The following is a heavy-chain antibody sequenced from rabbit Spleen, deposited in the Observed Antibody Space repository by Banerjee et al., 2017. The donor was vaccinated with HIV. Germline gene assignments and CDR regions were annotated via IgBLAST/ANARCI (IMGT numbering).Heavy chain of an antibody. J-gene: IGHJ6*01. CDR2: IDIGSSGFT. Sequence: QSLEESGGDLVQPGASLTLTCTASGVSFSSSSYMCWVRQAPGKGLEWIACIDIGSSGFTYFATWAKGRFTISKTSSTTVTLQMTRLTAADTATYFCARDTSSSFSSYGMDLWGPGTLVTVS. CDR1: GVSFSSSSY. D-gene: IGHD1-1*01. CDR3: ARDTSSSFSSYGMDL. V-gene: IGHV1S40*01.